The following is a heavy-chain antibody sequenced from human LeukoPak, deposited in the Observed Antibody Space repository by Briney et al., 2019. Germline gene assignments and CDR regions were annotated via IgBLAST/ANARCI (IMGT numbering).Heavy chain of an antibody. Sequence: GGSLRLSCAASGXTFSGYSMNWVRQAPGKGLEWVGRIRNRAKSHTTDYAASVKGRFTISRDDSKSTLYLQMNSLETEDTAVYYCSRDATGDHWGQGTLVSVSS. V-gene: IGHV3-72*01. CDR2: IRNRAKSHTT. CDR1: GXTFSGYS. J-gene: IGHJ4*02. CDR3: SRDATGDH.